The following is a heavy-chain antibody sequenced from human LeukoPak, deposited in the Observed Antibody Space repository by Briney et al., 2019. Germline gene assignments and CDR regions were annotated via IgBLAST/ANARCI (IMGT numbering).Heavy chain of an antibody. J-gene: IGHJ6*03. D-gene: IGHD1-26*01. Sequence: GSSVKVSCKASGGTFSSYAISWVRQAPGQGLEWMGGIIPIFGTANYAQKFQGRVTITADKSTSTAYMELSSLRSEDTAVYYCAREEVGRPGQSDYYYYYYMDVWGKGTTVTVSS. CDR3: AREEVGRPGQSDYYYYYYMDV. CDR1: GGTFSSYA. V-gene: IGHV1-69*06. CDR2: IIPIFGTA.